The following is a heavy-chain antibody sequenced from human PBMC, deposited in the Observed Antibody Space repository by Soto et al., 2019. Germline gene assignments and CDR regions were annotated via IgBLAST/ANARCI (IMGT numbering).Heavy chain of an antibody. V-gene: IGHV1-18*01. Sequence: ASVKVSCKASGYTFTSYGISWVRQAPGQGLEWMGWTSAYNGNTNYAQKLQGRVTMTTDTSTSTAYMELRSLRSDDTAVYYCARDHLSSGWPPGDYWGQGTLVTVSS. CDR3: ARDHLSSGWPPGDY. D-gene: IGHD6-19*01. CDR1: GYTFTSYG. CDR2: TSAYNGNT. J-gene: IGHJ4*02.